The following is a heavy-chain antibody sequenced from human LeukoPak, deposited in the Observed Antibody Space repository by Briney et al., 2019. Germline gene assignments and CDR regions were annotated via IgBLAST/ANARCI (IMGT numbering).Heavy chain of an antibody. D-gene: IGHD3-16*01. CDR3: ARDRVLHYFDY. CDR1: GFTFSSHG. J-gene: IGHJ4*02. Sequence: GGSLRLSCAASGFTFSSHGMHWVRQAPGKGLEWVAVIWYDGSDKYYADSVKGRFTISRDNSKDTLYLQMTSLRADDTAVYYCARDRVLHYFDYWGQGALVTVSS. CDR2: IWYDGSDK. V-gene: IGHV3-33*01.